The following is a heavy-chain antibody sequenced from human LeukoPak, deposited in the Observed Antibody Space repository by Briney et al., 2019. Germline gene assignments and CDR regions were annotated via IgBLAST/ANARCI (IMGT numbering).Heavy chain of an antibody. CDR3: ARDRDVVPAASVGWFDP. V-gene: IGHV4-4*07. D-gene: IGHD2-2*01. J-gene: IGHJ5*02. Sequence: SETLSLTYTVSGGSISSYYWSWIRQPAGKGLEWIGHTYTSGSTNYNPSLKSRVTMSVDTSKNQFSLKLSSVTAADTAVYYCARDRDVVPAASVGWFDPWGQGTLVTVSS. CDR2: TYTSGST. CDR1: GGSISSYY.